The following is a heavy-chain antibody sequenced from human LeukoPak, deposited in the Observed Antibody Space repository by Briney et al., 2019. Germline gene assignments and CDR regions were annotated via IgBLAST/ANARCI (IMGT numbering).Heavy chain of an antibody. CDR1: GGTFSSYA. D-gene: IGHD3-22*01. CDR2: IIPIFGTA. Sequence: SVKVSCKASGGTFSSYAISWVRQAPGQGLEWMGGIIPIFGTANYAQKFQGRVTITADESTSTAYMELSSLRSEDTAVYYCARNYYDSSGYSPGYGMDVWGQGTLVTVSS. J-gene: IGHJ6*02. V-gene: IGHV1-69*01. CDR3: ARNYYDSSGYSPGYGMDV.